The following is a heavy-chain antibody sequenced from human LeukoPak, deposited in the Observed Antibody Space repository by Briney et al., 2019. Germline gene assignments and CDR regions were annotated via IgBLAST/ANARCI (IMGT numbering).Heavy chain of an antibody. Sequence: PGGSLRLSCAASGFTFSSYWMSWVRQAPGKGLEWVANIKQDGSEKYYVDSVKGRFTISRDNAKNPLYLQMNSLRAEDTAVYYCARDEIVATTKANYYYYMDVWGKGTTVTISS. J-gene: IGHJ6*03. D-gene: IGHD5-12*01. V-gene: IGHV3-7*01. CDR3: ARDEIVATTKANYYYYMDV. CDR1: GFTFSSYW. CDR2: IKQDGSEK.